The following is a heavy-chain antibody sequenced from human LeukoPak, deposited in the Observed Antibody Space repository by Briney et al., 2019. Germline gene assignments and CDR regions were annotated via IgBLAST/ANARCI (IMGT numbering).Heavy chain of an antibody. CDR1: GYTFTSYG. CDR3: ARVWGLDIVVVPAAISGSFRGVTVDY. Sequence: ASVKVSCKASGYTFTSYGISWVRQAPGQGLEWMGWISAYNGNTNYAQKLQGRVTMTTDTSTSTAYMELRSLRSDDTAVYYCARVWGLDIVVVPAAISGSFRGVTVDYWGQGTLVTVSS. D-gene: IGHD2-2*03. CDR2: ISAYNGNT. J-gene: IGHJ4*02. V-gene: IGHV1-18*01.